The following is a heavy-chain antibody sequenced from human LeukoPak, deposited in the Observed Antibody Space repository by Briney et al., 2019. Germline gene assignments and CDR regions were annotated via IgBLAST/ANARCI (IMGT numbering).Heavy chain of an antibody. CDR1: GGTFSSYA. V-gene: IGHV1-69*13. CDR3: ARSGRTVEMAYYFDY. Sequence: SVKVSCKASGGTFSSYAISWVRQAPGQGLEWTGGIIPIFGTANYAQKFQGRVTITADESTSTAYMELSSLRSEDTAVYYCARSGRTVEMAYYFDYWGQGTLVTVSS. D-gene: IGHD5-24*01. CDR2: IIPIFGTA. J-gene: IGHJ4*02.